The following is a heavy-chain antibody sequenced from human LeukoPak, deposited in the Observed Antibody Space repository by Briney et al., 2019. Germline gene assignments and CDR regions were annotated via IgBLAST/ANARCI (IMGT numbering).Heavy chain of an antibody. Sequence: GGSLRLSCAASGFTFSSYWMSWVRQAPGKGLEWVANIKQDGSEKYYVDSEKGRFTISRDNAKNSLYLQMSSLRAEDTAVYYCAELGITMIGGVWGKGTTVTISS. D-gene: IGHD3-10*02. J-gene: IGHJ6*04. CDR1: GFTFSSYW. V-gene: IGHV3-7*01. CDR3: AELGITMIGGV. CDR2: IKQDGSEK.